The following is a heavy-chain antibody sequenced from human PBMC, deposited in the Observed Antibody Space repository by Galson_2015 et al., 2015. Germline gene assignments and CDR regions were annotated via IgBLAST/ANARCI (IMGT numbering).Heavy chain of an antibody. D-gene: IGHD2-15*01. J-gene: IGHJ4*02. CDR2: IKEDGGVI. V-gene: IGHV3-7*01. CDR1: EFTFSNYW. Sequence: SLRLSCAASEFTFSNYWMSWVRQAPGKGLEWVADIKEDGGVIYYVDSVKGRFAISGDNAKNTLFLQMNGLRAEDTAVYYCAREPYCSGGSCYGFDYWGQGTLVTVSS. CDR3: AREPYCSGGSCYGFDY.